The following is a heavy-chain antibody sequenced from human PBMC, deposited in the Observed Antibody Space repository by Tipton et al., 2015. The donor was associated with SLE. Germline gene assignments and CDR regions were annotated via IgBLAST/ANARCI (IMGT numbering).Heavy chain of an antibody. Sequence: TLSLTCAVYGGSFSGYYWSWIRQPPGKGLEWIGEINHSGSTNYNPSLKSRVTISVDTSKNQFSLKLSSVTAADTAAYYCARGTKGTLRGFDLWGRGTLVTVSS. CDR2: INHSGST. CDR1: GGSFSGYY. D-gene: IGHD2-8*01. J-gene: IGHJ2*01. CDR3: ARGTKGTLRGFDL. V-gene: IGHV4-34*01.